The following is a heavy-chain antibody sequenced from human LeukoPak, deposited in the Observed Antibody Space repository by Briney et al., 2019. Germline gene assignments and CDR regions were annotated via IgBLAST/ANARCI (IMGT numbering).Heavy chain of an antibody. D-gene: IGHD3-16*01. CDR1: GGSISSYY. CDR3: ARWGDWFDP. J-gene: IGHJ5*02. V-gene: IGHV4-59*08. Sequence: PSETLSLTCTVSGGSISSYYWSWIRQPPGKGLEWIGYIYYSGSTNYNPTLKSRVTISVDTSKNQFSLKLSSVTAADAAVYYCARWGDWFDPWGQGTLVTVSS. CDR2: IYYSGST.